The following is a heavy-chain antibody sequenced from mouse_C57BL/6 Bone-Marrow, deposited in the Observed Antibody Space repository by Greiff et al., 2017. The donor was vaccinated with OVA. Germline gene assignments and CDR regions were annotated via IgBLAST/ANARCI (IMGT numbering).Heavy chain of an antibody. CDR2: IHPNSGST. CDR3: AREGETGDAMDY. Sequence: VQLQQPGAELVKPGASVKLSCKASGYTFTSYWMHWVKQRPGQGLEWIGMIHPNSGSTNYNEKFKSKATLTVDKSSSTAYMQLSSLTSEDSAVYYCAREGETGDAMDYWGQGTSVTVSS. V-gene: IGHV1-64*01. D-gene: IGHD4-1*01. J-gene: IGHJ4*01. CDR1: GYTFTSYW.